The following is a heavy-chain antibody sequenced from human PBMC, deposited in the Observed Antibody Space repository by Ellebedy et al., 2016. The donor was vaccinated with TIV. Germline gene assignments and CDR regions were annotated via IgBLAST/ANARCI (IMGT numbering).Heavy chain of an antibody. CDR2: LYPDAKT. J-gene: IGHJ5*02. V-gene: IGHV3-66*01. CDR1: GFTFSRYW. D-gene: IGHD2-21*01. CDR3: ARDPGGGGDFGDNWFDP. Sequence: GGSLRLSCAASGFTFSRYWMSWVRQAPGKGLEWVSVLYPDAKTNYTDSVNGRFIVSGDSSKNTLYLQMNSLTAEDTAVYYCARDPGGGGDFGDNWFDPWGQGTLVTVSS.